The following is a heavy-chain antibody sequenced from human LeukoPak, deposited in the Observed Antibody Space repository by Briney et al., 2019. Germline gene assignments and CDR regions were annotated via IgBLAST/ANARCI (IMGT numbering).Heavy chain of an antibody. CDR1: GGTFSSYA. J-gene: IGHJ5*02. Sequence: GSSVKVSRKASGGTFSSYAISWVRQAPGQGLEWMGGIIPIFGTANYAQEFQGRVTITTDESTSTAYMELSSLRSEDTAVYYCARDADYGDYSGVWFDPWGQGTLVTVSS. D-gene: IGHD4-17*01. CDR2: IIPIFGTA. V-gene: IGHV1-69*05. CDR3: ARDADYGDYSGVWFDP.